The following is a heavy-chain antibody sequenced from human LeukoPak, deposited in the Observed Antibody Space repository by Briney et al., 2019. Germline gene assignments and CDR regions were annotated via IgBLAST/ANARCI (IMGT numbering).Heavy chain of an antibody. CDR2: INPNSGGT. CDR3: ARGDILTGSPPLDY. Sequence: ASVTVSCKASGYTFTGYYMHWVRQAPGQGLEWMGWINPNSGGTNYAQKFQGRVTMTRDTSISTAYMELSRLRSDDTAVYYCARGDILTGSPPLDYWGQGTLVTVSS. CDR1: GYTFTGYY. J-gene: IGHJ4*02. D-gene: IGHD3-9*01. V-gene: IGHV1-2*02.